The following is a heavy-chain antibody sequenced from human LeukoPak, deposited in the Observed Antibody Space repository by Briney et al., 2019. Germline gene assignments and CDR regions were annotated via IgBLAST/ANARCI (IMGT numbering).Heavy chain of an antibody. CDR2: IYYSGST. CDR3: ARSTSYLLLRGINWFDP. J-gene: IGHJ5*02. CDR1: GGSISSYY. V-gene: IGHV4-59*08. Sequence: SETLSLTCTVSGGSISSYYWSWIRQPPGKGLEWIGYIYYSGSTNYNPSLKSRVTISVDTSKNRFSLKLSSVTAADTAVYYCARSTSYLLLRGINWFDPWGQGTLVTVSS. D-gene: IGHD3-16*01.